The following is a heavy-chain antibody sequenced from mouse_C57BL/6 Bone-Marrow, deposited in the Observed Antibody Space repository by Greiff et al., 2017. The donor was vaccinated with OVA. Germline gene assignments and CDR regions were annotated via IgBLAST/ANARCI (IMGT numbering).Heavy chain of an antibody. J-gene: IGHJ2*01. Sequence: QVHVKQPGAELVRPGTSVKLSCKASGYTFTSYWMHWVKQRPGQGLEWIGVIDPSDSYTNYNQKFKGEATLTVDTSSSTAYMQLSSLTSEDSAVYYCARSPYGSSYDYFDYWGQGTTLTVSS. V-gene: IGHV1-59*01. CDR3: ARSPYGSSYDYFDY. CDR2: IDPSDSYT. CDR1: GYTFTSYW. D-gene: IGHD1-1*01.